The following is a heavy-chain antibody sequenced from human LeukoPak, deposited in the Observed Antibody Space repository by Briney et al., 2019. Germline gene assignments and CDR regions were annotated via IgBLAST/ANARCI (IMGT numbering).Heavy chain of an antibody. CDR2: ISSSSSTI. CDR1: GFTFSSYA. V-gene: IGHV3-48*02. CDR3: ARDPELHYGMDV. J-gene: IGHJ6*02. Sequence: GRSLRLSCGASGFTFSSYAMHWVRQAPGKGLEWVSYISSSSSTIYYADSVKGRFTISRDNAKNSLYLQMNSLRDEDTAVYYCARDPELHYGMDVWGQGTTVTVSS. D-gene: IGHD4-23*01.